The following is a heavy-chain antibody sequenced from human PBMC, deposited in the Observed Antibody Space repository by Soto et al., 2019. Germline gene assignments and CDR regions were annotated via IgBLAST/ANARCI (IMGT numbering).Heavy chain of an antibody. D-gene: IGHD6-6*01. V-gene: IGHV3-23*01. CDR3: AKRSSSSTFDY. CDR2: ISGSDDST. Sequence: EVQLLESGGGLVQPGESLRLSCAASGFTFSSYAMSWVRQAPGKGLAWVSVISGSDDSTYYADSVKGRFTISRDNSKNTLDLQMNSLRAEDTAVYYCAKRSSSSTFDYWGQGTLVTVSS. CDR1: GFTFSSYA. J-gene: IGHJ4*02.